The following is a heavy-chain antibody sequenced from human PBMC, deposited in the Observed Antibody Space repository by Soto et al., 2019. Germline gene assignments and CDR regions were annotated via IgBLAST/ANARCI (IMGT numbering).Heavy chain of an antibody. V-gene: IGHV1-46*03. CDR2: INPRGGRT. CDR3: ARDLADDDDDSNNPYNAFDI. J-gene: IGHJ3*02. Sequence: ASVKVSCKASGYTFTNYYMHWVRQAPGQGLEWMGMINPRGGRTTYPQKFQGRVTMTTDTSTSTVYMELSSLRSEDTAVYYCARDLADDDDDSNNPYNAFDIWGQGTMVTVSS. D-gene: IGHD3-22*01. CDR1: GYTFTNYY.